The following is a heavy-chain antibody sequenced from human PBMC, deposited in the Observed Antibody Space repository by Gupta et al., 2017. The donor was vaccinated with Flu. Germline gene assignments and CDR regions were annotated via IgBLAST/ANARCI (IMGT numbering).Heavy chain of an antibody. CDR3: ARGRATKWRTLEY. D-gene: IGHD1-26*01. CDR1: GGSFSGYY. Sequence: QVQLQQWGAGLLKPSETLSLTCAVYGGSFSGYYWSWIRQPPGKGLEWIGEINHSGSTNYNPSLKSRVTISVDTSKNQFSLKLSSVTAADTAVYYCARGRATKWRTLEYWGQGTLVTVSS. J-gene: IGHJ4*02. V-gene: IGHV4-34*01. CDR2: INHSGST.